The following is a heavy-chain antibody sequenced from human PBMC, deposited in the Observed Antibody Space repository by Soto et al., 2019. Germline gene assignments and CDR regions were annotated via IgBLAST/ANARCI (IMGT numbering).Heavy chain of an antibody. CDR2: VSAYNRNT. J-gene: IGHJ4*02. CDR3: ARERQWESLPY. D-gene: IGHD1-26*01. V-gene: IGHV1-18*01. CDR1: GYTFRNYG. Sequence: QVQLVQSGAEVKKPGASVKVSCEAYGYTFRNYGITWGRQAPGQGLEWMGWVSAYNRNTNYAQKFQXXVTMTTDTSTSTAYMELRSLRSDATAMYFCARERQWESLPYWGQGTLVTVSS.